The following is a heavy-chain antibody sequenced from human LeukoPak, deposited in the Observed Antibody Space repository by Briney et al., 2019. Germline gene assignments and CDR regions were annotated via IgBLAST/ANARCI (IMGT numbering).Heavy chain of an antibody. CDR3: ASETLPYSSSSPPDY. J-gene: IGHJ4*02. V-gene: IGHV3-30*01. D-gene: IGHD6-6*01. CDR2: ISYDGSNK. CDR1: GFTFSSYA. Sequence: GGSLRLSCAASGFTFSSYAMHWVRQAPGKGLEWVAIISYDGSNKYYADSVKGRFTISRDNSKNTLYLQMNSLRPEDTAVYYCASETLPYSSSSPPDYWGQGTLVTVSS.